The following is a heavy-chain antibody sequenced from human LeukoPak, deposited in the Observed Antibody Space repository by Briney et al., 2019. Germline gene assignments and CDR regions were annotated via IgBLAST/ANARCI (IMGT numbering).Heavy chain of an antibody. CDR2: IKQDGSEK. Sequence: GGSLRLSCAASGLSFSNYWMSWVRQVPGKGLEWVVSIKQDGSEKYYMDSAKGRLTVSRDNRKDSLYLQMNSLRTEDTAIYYCARDSEKFYFDSRGSHHAAYWGQGTLVTVFS. V-gene: IGHV3-7*01. D-gene: IGHD3-22*01. J-gene: IGHJ4*02. CDR3: ARDSEKFYFDSRGSHHAAY. CDR1: GLSFSNYW.